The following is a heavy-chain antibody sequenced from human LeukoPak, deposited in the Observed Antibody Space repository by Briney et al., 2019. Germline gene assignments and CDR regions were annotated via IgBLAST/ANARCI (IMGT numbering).Heavy chain of an antibody. Sequence: PGGSLRLSCAASGFTFSSYWMSWVRQAPGKGLEWVANVKQDGSEKYYVDSVKGRFTISRDNAKNSLYLQMNSLRAEDTAVYYCATESYGSGSYYYYYMDVWGKGTTVTVSS. J-gene: IGHJ6*03. CDR1: GFTFSSYW. CDR2: VKQDGSEK. D-gene: IGHD3-10*01. V-gene: IGHV3-7*01. CDR3: ATESYGSGSYYYYYMDV.